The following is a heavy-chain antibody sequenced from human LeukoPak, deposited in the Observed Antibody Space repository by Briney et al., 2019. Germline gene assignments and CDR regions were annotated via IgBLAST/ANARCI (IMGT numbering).Heavy chain of an antibody. D-gene: IGHD6-13*01. Sequence: GGSLRLSCAASGFTFSDYYMSWIRQAPGKGLEWVSYISSSGSTIYYADSVKGRFTISRDNAKNSLYLQMNSLRAEDTAVYYCARDPQRFVDSSSWDTYYYYYGMDVWGQGTTVTVSS. CDR3: ARDPQRFVDSSSWDTYYYYYGMDV. V-gene: IGHV3-11*01. J-gene: IGHJ6*02. CDR2: ISSSGSTI. CDR1: GFTFSDYY.